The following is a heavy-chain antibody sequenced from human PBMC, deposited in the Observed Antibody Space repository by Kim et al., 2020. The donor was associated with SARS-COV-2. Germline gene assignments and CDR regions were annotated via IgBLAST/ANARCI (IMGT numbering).Heavy chain of an antibody. D-gene: IGHD6-13*01. Sequence: ASVKVSCKASGYTFTGYYMHWVRQAPGQGLEWMGRINPNSGGTNYAQKFQGRVTMTRDTSISTAYMELSRLRSDDTAVYYCARGQLSRYRSSWYRHGYYYRMDAWGQGTPVTVSS. J-gene: IGHJ6*02. V-gene: IGHV1-2*06. CDR3: ARGQLSRYRSSWYRHGYYYRMDA. CDR2: INPNSGGT. CDR1: GYTFTGYY.